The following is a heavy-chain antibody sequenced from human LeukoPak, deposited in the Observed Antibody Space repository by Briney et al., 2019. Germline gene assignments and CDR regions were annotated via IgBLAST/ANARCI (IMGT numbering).Heavy chain of an antibody. CDR2: IRSGSTMI. D-gene: IGHD2-15*01. V-gene: IGHV3-48*01. Sequence: PGGSLRLSCAASGFSFTAASLNWVRQAPRTGLEWISYIRSGSTMIYYADSVKGRFTISRDDANNFLFLQMNSLGAEDTAVYYCARCRSGTCYAYFDYWGQGTLVTVSS. CDR1: GFSFTAAS. J-gene: IGHJ4*02. CDR3: ARCRSGTCYAYFDY.